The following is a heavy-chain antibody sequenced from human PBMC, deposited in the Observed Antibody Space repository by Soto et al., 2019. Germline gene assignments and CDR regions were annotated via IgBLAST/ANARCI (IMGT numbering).Heavy chain of an antibody. V-gene: IGHV1-69*06. J-gene: IGHJ3*02. Sequence: SVKVSCKASGGTFSSYAISCVRQAPGQGLEWMGGIIPIFGTANYAQKFQGRVTITADKSTSTAYMELSSLRSEDTAVYYCAREGTFPPPFFDIWGQGTMVTVSS. CDR1: GGTFSSYA. CDR2: IIPIFGTA. D-gene: IGHD1-7*01. CDR3: AREGTFPPPFFDI.